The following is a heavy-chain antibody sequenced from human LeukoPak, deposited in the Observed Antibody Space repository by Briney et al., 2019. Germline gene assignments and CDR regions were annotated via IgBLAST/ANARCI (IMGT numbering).Heavy chain of an antibody. V-gene: IGHV3-53*01. D-gene: IGHD1-1*01. J-gene: IGHJ3*01. CDR3: ARSVQLDPCGAFDV. CDR2: IYTNGEK. Sequence: PGGSLSLSCAASGFPFSSNYMTWVRQAPGKRLEWVSVIYTNGEKYYADSVKGRFTISRDNSKNTLYLQMNSVRAEDTAVYFCARSVQLDPCGAFDVWGQGTMVTVSS. CDR1: GFPFSSNY.